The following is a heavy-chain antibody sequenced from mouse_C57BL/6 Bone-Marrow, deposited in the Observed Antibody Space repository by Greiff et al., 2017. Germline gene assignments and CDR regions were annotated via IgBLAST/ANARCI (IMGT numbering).Heavy chain of an antibody. D-gene: IGHD2-3*01. CDR2: ISYDGSN. CDR3: AREGLLPWFAY. V-gene: IGHV3-6*01. CDR1: GYSITSGYY. Sequence: EVQLQESGPGLVKPSQSLSLTCSVTGYSITSGYYWNWIRQFPRNKLEWMGYISYDGSNNYNPSLKNRTSITRDTSTNQAFLKLNSVTTEDTATXYRAREGLLPWFAYWGQGTLVTVSA. J-gene: IGHJ3*01.